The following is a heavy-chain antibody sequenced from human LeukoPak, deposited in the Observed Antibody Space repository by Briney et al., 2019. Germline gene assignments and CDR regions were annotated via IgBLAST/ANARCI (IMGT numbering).Heavy chain of an antibody. CDR1: GYSISSGYY. Sequence: SETLSLTCTVSGYSISSGYYWGWIRQPPRKGLEWIVSIYHSGSTYYNPSLKSRVTISVDTSKNQFSLKLSSVTAADTAVYYCAREISGWYGIGDAFDIWGQGTMVTVSS. J-gene: IGHJ3*02. CDR2: IYHSGST. CDR3: AREISGWYGIGDAFDI. V-gene: IGHV4-38-2*02. D-gene: IGHD6-19*01.